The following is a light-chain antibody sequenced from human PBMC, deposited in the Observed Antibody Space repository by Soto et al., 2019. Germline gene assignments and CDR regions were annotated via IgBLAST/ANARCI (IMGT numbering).Light chain of an antibody. V-gene: IGLV1-40*01. CDR2: NDN. CDR1: SSNIGAGYD. Sequence: QSLLTQPPSVSGAPGQRVTISCTGSSSNIGAGYDVHWYQQLPGAAPKLLLYNDNNRPSGVPDRISGSKSGTSASLAITGLQAEDEADYYCQSYDSSLSGYVFGTGTKVTVL. J-gene: IGLJ1*01. CDR3: QSYDSSLSGYV.